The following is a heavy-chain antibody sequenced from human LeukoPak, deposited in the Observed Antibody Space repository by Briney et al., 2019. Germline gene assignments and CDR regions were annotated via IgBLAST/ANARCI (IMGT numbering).Heavy chain of an antibody. CDR2: ISYDGSNK. CDR3: AREDTAMAYDY. D-gene: IGHD5-18*01. CDR1: GFTFSSYA. V-gene: IGHV3-30-3*01. J-gene: IGHJ4*02. Sequence: PGGSLRLSCEAFGFTFSSYAMAWVRQAPGKGLEWVAVISYDGSNKYYADSVKGRFTISRDNSKNTLYLQMNSLRAEDTAVYYCAREDTAMAYDYWGQGTLVTVSS.